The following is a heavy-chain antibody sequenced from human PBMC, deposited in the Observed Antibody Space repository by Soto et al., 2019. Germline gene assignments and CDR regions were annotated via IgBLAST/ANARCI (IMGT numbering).Heavy chain of an antibody. J-gene: IGHJ4*02. D-gene: IGHD2-8*02. V-gene: IGHV4-31*03. CDR3: ARVVVYDYYFDY. CDR2: IYYSGSN. Sequence: ASETLSLTCTVSGSSISSGGYYWSWIRQHPGKGLEWIGYIYYSGSNYYNPSLKSRVTISVDTSKNQFSLKLSSVTAADTAVYYCARVVVYDYYFDYWGQGTLVTVSS. CDR1: GSSISSGGYY.